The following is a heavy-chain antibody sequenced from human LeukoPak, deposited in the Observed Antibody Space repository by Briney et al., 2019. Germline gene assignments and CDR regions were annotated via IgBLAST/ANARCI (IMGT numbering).Heavy chain of an antibody. D-gene: IGHD3-3*01. CDR1: GYNFKKYG. V-gene: IGHV1-18*01. Sequence: ASVKVSCKASGYNFKKYGISWVRQAPGQGLEWMGWISGYNGDTDYAQKFQGRVTMTTDTSTSTAYMELRSLRSDDTAVYYCARVTIFGVVIPPYYYYMDVWGKGTTVTVSS. J-gene: IGHJ6*03. CDR2: ISGYNGDT. CDR3: ARVTIFGVVIPPYYYYMDV.